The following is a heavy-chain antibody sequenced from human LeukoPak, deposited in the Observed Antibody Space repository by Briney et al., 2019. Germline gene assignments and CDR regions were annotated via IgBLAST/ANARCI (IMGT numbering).Heavy chain of an antibody. CDR1: GFTFGDYA. D-gene: IGHD1-26*01. J-gene: IGHJ6*03. V-gene: IGHV3-49*04. CDR3: TRDASTPGPPTTGEYYYYMDV. CDR2: IRSKAYGGTT. Sequence: PGGSLRLSCTASGFTFGDYAMSWVRQAPGKGLEGVGFIRSKAYGGTTEYAASVKGRFTISRDDSKSIAYLQMNSLKTEDTAVYYCTRDASTPGPPTTGEYYYYMDVWGKGTTVTVSS.